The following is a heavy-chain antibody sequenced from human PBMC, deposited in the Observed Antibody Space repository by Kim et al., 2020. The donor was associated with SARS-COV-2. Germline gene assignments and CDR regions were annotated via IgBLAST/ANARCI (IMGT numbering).Heavy chain of an antibody. J-gene: IGHJ4*02. D-gene: IGHD7-27*01. Sequence: GSLRLSCAASSFTFGHFAMNWVRQAPGKGLEWISTISDSGDSTYYADSVKGRFTISRDNSKNTLFLQMNSLRADDTAMYYCAKDLNLGFDSWGQGTLVT. CDR1: SFTFGHFA. CDR2: ISDSGDST. CDR3: AKDLNLGFDS. V-gene: IGHV3-23*01.